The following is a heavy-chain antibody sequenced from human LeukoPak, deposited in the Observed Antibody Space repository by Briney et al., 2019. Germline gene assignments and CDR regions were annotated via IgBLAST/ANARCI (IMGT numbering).Heavy chain of an antibody. J-gene: IGHJ4*02. V-gene: IGHV4-59*08. CDR1: GGSNSPHY. D-gene: IGHD3-22*01. CDR2: IYYSGST. Sequence: KPSETLSLTCTVSGGSNSPHYWSWMRQPPGKGLECIGYIYYSGSTNYNPSLKSRVTISVDMSKNQFSLKLSSVTAADTAVYYCARLSDSDSSGYYWGFEYWGQGTLVTVSS. CDR3: ARLSDSDSSGYYWGFEY.